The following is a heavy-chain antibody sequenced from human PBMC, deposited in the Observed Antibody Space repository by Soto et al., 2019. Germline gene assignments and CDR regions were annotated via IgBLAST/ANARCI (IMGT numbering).Heavy chain of an antibody. V-gene: IGHV3-72*01. CDR1: GFTFSDHY. Sequence: GGSLRLSCAASGFTFSDHYMDWVRQAPGKGLEWVGRSRNKANSYTTEYAASVKGRFTISRDDSKNSLSLQMNSLKTEDTAVYYCARVALGLYYFDNWGQGTLVTVSS. CDR3: ARVALGLYYFDN. CDR2: SRNKANSYTT. D-gene: IGHD2-21*02. J-gene: IGHJ4*02.